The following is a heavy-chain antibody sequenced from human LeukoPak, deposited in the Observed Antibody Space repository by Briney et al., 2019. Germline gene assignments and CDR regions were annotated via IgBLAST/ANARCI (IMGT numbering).Heavy chain of an antibody. CDR1: GYTFTSYY. Sequence: GASVKVSCKASGYTFTSYYMHWVRQAPGQGLEWMGIINPSGGSTSYAQKFQGRVTMTRDTSTSTVYMELSSLRSEDTAVYYCAREVSPYYYDSSGYYGDYWGQGTLVTVSS. J-gene: IGHJ4*02. CDR2: INPSGGST. V-gene: IGHV1-46*01. D-gene: IGHD3-22*01. CDR3: AREVSPYYYDSSGYYGDY.